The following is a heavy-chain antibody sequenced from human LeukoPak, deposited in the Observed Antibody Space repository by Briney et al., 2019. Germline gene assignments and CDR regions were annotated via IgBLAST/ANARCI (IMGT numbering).Heavy chain of an antibody. V-gene: IGHV3-30*02. CDR2: IRYDGSNK. J-gene: IGHJ4*02. CDR1: GFTFSSYG. D-gene: IGHD6-6*01. Sequence: GGSLRLSCAASGFTFSSYGMHWVRQAPGKGLEWVAFIRYDGSNKYYADSAKGRFTISRDNSKNTLYLQMNSLRAEDTAVYYCAKMEYSSSSFNDYWGQGTLVTVSS. CDR3: AKMEYSSSSFNDY.